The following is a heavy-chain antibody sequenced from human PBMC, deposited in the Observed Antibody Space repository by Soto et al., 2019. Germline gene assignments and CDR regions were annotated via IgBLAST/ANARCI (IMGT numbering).Heavy chain of an antibody. CDR1: GGTFSSSG. V-gene: IGHV1-69*11. CDR2: IVPSLDAT. D-gene: IGHD3-16*02. J-gene: IGHJ6*02. CDR3: ARWPQPRYTADPYAVDV. Sequence: SVKVSCKASGGTFSSSGFSWVRQAPGQGLEWMGMIVPSLDATNYAQKFQARVTITADEVTSTAYMELRSLRSEDTAVYYCARWPQPRYTADPYAVDVWGQGTRVTVSS.